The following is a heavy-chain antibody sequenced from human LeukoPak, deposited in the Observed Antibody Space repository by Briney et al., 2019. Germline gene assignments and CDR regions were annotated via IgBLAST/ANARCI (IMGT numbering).Heavy chain of an antibody. D-gene: IGHD7-27*01. V-gene: IGHV1-18*01. CDR3: ARETGDRGTDV. Sequence: ASVKVSCKASGYTFTSYGISWVRQAPGQGLEWMGWISGLNGDTNFAQKFQARVTMTIDTPTSTAYMELRSLRSDDTARYYCARETGDRGTDVWGQGTSVIVSS. CDR2: ISGLNGDT. CDR1: GYTFTSYG. J-gene: IGHJ6*02.